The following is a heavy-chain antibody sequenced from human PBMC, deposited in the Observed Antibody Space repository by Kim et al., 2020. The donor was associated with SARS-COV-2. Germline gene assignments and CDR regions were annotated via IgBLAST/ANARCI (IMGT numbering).Heavy chain of an antibody. CDR3: ARGRWHSNYPGYYYYGMDV. Sequence: SVKVSCKASGGTFSSYAISWVRQAPGQGLEWMGGIIPIFGTANYAQKFQGRVTITADESTSTAYMELSSLRSEDTAVYYCARGRWHSNYPGYYYYGMDVWGQGTTVTVSS. V-gene: IGHV1-69*13. CDR2: IIPIFGTA. CDR1: GGTFSSYA. D-gene: IGHD4-4*01. J-gene: IGHJ6*02.